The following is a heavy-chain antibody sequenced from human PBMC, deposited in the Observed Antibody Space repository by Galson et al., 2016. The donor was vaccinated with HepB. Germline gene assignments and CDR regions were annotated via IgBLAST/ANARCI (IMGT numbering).Heavy chain of an antibody. CDR3: AKVLGCPAGDCTESWGYYWYARDG. J-gene: IGHJ6*02. V-gene: IGHV3-30*18. CDR1: GLTFSSKG. Sequence: SLRLSCAASGLTFSSKGMHWVRQAPGKGLEWMAVISHDGSKTYYADSVKGRFTISRDNSKNTLCLQMISLRVEDTDVYYCAKVLGCPAGDCTESWGYYWYARDGWGQGTTVTVSS. CDR2: ISHDGSKT. D-gene: IGHD2-21*02.